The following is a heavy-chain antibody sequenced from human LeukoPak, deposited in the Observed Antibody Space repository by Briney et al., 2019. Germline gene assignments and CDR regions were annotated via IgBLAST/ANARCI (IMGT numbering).Heavy chain of an antibody. CDR2: INWNGGST. CDR1: GFTFDDYG. Sequence: GGSLRLSCAASGFTFDDYGMSWVRQAPGKGLEWVSGINWNGGSTGYADSVKGRFTISRDNSKNTLYLQMNSLRAEDTAVYYCAKSRAHAIGLFDYWGQGTLVTVSS. CDR3: AKSRAHAIGLFDY. V-gene: IGHV3-20*04. J-gene: IGHJ4*02. D-gene: IGHD3/OR15-3a*01.